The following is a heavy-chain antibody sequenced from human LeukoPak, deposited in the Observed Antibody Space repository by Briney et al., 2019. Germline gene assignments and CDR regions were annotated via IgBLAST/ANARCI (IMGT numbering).Heavy chain of an antibody. CDR2: IYYSGST. CDR1: GGSISSSSYY. D-gene: IGHD5-18*01. Sequence: SETLSLTCTVSGGSISSSSYYWGWIRQPPGKGLEWIGSIYYSGSTYYNPSLKSRVTISVDTSKNQFSLKLSSVTAADTAVYYCARGHPTPHTANYNNWFDPWGQGTLVTVSS. CDR3: ARGHPTPHTANYNNWFDP. J-gene: IGHJ5*02. V-gene: IGHV4-39*07.